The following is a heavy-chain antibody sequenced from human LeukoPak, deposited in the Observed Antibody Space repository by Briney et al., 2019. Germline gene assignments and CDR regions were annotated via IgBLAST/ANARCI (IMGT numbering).Heavy chain of an antibody. V-gene: IGHV1-69*04. CDR1: GGTFSSYA. CDR2: IIPILGMA. D-gene: IGHD3-3*01. Sequence: GASVKVSCKASGGTFSSYAISWVRQAPGQGLEWMGRIIPILGMANYAQKFQGRVTITADKSTSTAYMELSNLRSEDTAVYYCARTIFGVVTRSWFDPWGQGTLVTVSS. J-gene: IGHJ5*02. CDR3: ARTIFGVVTRSWFDP.